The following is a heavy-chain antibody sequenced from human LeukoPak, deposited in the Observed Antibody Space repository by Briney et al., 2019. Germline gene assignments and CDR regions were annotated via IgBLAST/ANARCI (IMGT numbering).Heavy chain of an antibody. D-gene: IGHD4-17*01. Sequence: GGSLRLSCAASGFTFSSYGMHWVRQAPGKGLEWVAVISYDGSNKYYADSVKGRFTISRDNSKNTLYLQMNSLRAEDTAVYYCAGGDGDYFDDAFDIWGQGTMVTVSS. V-gene: IGHV3-30*03. CDR2: ISYDGSNK. J-gene: IGHJ3*02. CDR1: GFTFSSYG. CDR3: AGGDGDYFDDAFDI.